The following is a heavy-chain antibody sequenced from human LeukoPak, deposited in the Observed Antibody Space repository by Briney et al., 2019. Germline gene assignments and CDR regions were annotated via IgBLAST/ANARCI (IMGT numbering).Heavy chain of an antibody. Sequence: GGLRLSCAASGFTFISHAMSWVRQAPGKGLEWVSGISGSGGSTDYADSVKGRFTISRDNSKNTLFLQMNSLRAEDTAIYYCAKEYKYSSTWYYFDSWGQGTLVTVSS. CDR2: ISGSGGST. CDR3: AKEYKYSSTWYYFDS. CDR1: GFTFISHA. D-gene: IGHD6-13*01. J-gene: IGHJ4*02. V-gene: IGHV3-23*01.